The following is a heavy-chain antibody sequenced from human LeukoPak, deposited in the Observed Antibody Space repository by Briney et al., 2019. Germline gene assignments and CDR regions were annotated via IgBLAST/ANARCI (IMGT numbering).Heavy chain of an antibody. J-gene: IGHJ4*02. D-gene: IGHD2-21*02. CDR1: GYTFTGYY. Sequence: ASAKVSCKTSGYTFTGYYVHWVRQAPGQGLEWMGRINPNSGDTNYAQKFRGRVTMTRDTSISTAYMELSRLRSDDTAVYYCARDYCGGDCFPDYWGQGTLVTVSS. CDR3: ARDYCGGDCFPDY. V-gene: IGHV1-2*06. CDR2: INPNSGDT.